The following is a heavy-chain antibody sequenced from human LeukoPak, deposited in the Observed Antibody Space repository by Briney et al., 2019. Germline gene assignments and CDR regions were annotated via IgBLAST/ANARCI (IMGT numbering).Heavy chain of an antibody. J-gene: IGHJ5*02. CDR2: MNPNSGNT. V-gene: IGHV1-8*01. D-gene: IGHD3-10*01. Sequence: GASVKVSCKASGYTFTSYDINWVRQATGQGLEWMGWMNPNSGNTGYAQKFQGRVTMTRNTSISTAYMELSSLRSEDTAVYYCARHPSRGRYNWFDPWGQGTLVTVSS. CDR3: ARHPSRGRYNWFDP. CDR1: GYTFTSYD.